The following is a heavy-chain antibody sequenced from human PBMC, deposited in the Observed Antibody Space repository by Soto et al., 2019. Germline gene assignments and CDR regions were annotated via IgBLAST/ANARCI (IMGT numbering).Heavy chain of an antibody. J-gene: IGHJ6*02. D-gene: IGHD5-12*01. V-gene: IGHV1-8*01. CDR2: MNPNSGNT. CDR1: GYTFTSYD. CDR3: AGVYSGYDSTYGMDV. Sequence: ASVKVSCKASGYTFTSYDINWVRQAPGQGLEWMGWMNPNSGNTGYAQKFQGRVTMTRNTSISTAYMELSSLRSEDTAVYHCAGVYSGYDSTYGMDVWGQGTTVTVSS.